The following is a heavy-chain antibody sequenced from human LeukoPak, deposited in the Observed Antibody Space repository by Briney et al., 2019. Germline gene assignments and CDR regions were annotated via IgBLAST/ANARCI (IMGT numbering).Heavy chain of an antibody. CDR2: ISSSSYYI. D-gene: IGHD1-7*01. CDR1: GLTFSSYS. V-gene: IGHV3-21*01. J-gene: IGHJ4*02. CDR3: ARLRDWNYAIDY. Sequence: PGGSLRLSCAASGLTFSSYSMNWVRQAPGKGLEWVSSISSSSYYIYYADSVRGRFTISRDNAKNLLYLQMNSLRAEDTAVYYCARLRDWNYAIDYWGQGTLVTVSS.